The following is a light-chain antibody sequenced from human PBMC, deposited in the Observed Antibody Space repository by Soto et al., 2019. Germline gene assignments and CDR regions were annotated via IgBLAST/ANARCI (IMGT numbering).Light chain of an antibody. CDR1: QTITFNF. V-gene: IGKV3D-20*01. Sequence: IVLTQSPVTLSLSPGEVATLSCGASQTITFNFLAWYQQKPGLAPRLLVYDASIRADGIPDRFSGSVSGTDSSLTISRLEPEDFALYYCQHYGDSNPTFGGGTRVEI. J-gene: IGKJ4*01. CDR3: QHYGDSNPT. CDR2: DAS.